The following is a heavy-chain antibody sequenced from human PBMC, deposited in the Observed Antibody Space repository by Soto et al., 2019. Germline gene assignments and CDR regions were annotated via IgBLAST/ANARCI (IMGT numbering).Heavy chain of an antibody. V-gene: IGHV3-33*06. Sequence: QVQLVESGGAVVQPGMSLRLSCAASGFNFRNYGMHWVRQAPGKGLEWVAVIWYDGSNKNYADSVRGRFTISRDNAKNMLYLQMNSLRAEDTAVYYCAKEKTDILTYYWGQGTLVTVS. J-gene: IGHJ4*02. CDR2: IWYDGSNK. CDR1: GFNFRNYG. CDR3: AKEKTDILTYY. D-gene: IGHD3-9*01.